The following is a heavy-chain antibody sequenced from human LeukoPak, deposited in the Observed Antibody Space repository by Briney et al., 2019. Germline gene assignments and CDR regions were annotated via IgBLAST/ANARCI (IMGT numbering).Heavy chain of an antibody. J-gene: IGHJ4*02. CDR3: ATYYYYFDY. CDR1: GGTFSSYA. V-gene: IGHV1-18*01. D-gene: IGHD1-26*01. Sequence: ASVKVSCKASGGTFSSYAISWVRQAPGQGLEWMGWISAYNGDTNYAQNFQGRVTMTTDTSTSTAYMELSSLRSEDTAVYYCATYYYYFDYWGQGTLVTVSS. CDR2: ISAYNGDT.